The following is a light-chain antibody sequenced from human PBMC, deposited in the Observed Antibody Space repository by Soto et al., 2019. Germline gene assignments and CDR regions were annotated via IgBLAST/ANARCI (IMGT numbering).Light chain of an antibody. CDR1: QSVGNS. Sequence: EVVMTQSPATLSVSPGERATLSCRASQSVGNSLAWYQQKPGQAPRLIIYVASTRATVIPARFSGSGSGTEFTLTINSLQSEDFAVYYCQQYNDWPPRWTFGQGTKVEI. CDR3: QQYNDWPPRWT. J-gene: IGKJ1*01. V-gene: IGKV3-15*01. CDR2: VAS.